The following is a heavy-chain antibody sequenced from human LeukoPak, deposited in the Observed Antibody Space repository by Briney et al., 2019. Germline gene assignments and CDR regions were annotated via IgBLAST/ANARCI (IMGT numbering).Heavy chain of an antibody. CDR2: ISAYNDNT. D-gene: IGHD5-18*01. J-gene: IGHJ4*02. CDR1: GYTFTSYG. V-gene: IGHV1-18*01. CDR3: ARAEGYTYGWYQPMFDY. Sequence: ASVKVSCKASGYTFTSYGISWVRQAPGQGLEWMGWISAYNDNTKYSQKVQDRVAMTTDTSTSTAYMELRSLRSDDTAVYYCARAEGYTYGWYQPMFDYWGQGTLVTVSS.